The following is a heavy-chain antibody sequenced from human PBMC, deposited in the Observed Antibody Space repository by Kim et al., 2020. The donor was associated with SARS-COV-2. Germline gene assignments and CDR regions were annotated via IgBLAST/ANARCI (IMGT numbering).Heavy chain of an antibody. CDR2: INHSGST. CDR3: ARAWGDYSSSSGVFDY. CDR1: GGSFSGYY. V-gene: IGHV4-34*01. Sequence: SETLSLTCAVYGGSFSGYYWSWIRQPPGKGLEWIGEINHSGSTNYNPSLKSRVTISVDTSKNQFSLKLSSVTAADTAVYYCARAWGDYSSSSGVFDYWGQGTLVTVSS. D-gene: IGHD6-6*01. J-gene: IGHJ4*02.